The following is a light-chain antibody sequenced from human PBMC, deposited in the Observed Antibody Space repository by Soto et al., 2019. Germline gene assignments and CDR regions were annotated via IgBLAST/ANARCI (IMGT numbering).Light chain of an antibody. CDR2: DAS. J-gene: IGKJ1*01. CDR3: QHYNSYSEA. Sequence: DIQITQSPTTLSASIGDRVTITCRASESIQTWLAWYQHKPGKAPKLLIYDASTLDSGVPSRFSGSGSGTEFTLTISSLQPDDFATYDCQHYNSYSEAFGQGTKVDIK. V-gene: IGKV1-5*01. CDR1: ESIQTW.